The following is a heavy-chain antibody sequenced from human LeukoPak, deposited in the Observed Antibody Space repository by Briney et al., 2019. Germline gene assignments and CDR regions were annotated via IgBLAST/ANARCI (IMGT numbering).Heavy chain of an antibody. CDR2: ISGRGDST. V-gene: IGHV3-23*01. J-gene: IGHJ4*02. Sequence: GGSLRLSCAASGFXFSSYGINWVRQAPGKGLEWVSVISGRGDSTYYADSVKGRFTISRDNSKSTVYLQMNSLRAEDTAVYYCARETGDFDSWGQGTLVIVSS. D-gene: IGHD7-27*01. CDR1: GFXFSSYG. CDR3: ARETGDFDS.